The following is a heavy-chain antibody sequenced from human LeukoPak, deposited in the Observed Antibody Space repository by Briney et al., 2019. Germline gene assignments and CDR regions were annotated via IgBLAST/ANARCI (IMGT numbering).Heavy chain of an antibody. CDR3: AKGGYSGYELNY. D-gene: IGHD5-12*01. V-gene: IGHV3-74*03. CDR2: IDSDGSDT. Sequence: PGGSLRLSCAASGFTFSNYWIHWVRQAPGKGLVWVSRIDSDGSDTMYADSVKGRFTISRDNAKNTLYLQMNSLRAEDTAVYYCAKGGYSGYELNYWGQGTLVTVSS. J-gene: IGHJ4*02. CDR1: GFTFSNYW.